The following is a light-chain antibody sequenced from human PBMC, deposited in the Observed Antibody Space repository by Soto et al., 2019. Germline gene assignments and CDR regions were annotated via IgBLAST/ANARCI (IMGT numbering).Light chain of an antibody. J-gene: IGKJ1*01. Sequence: EIVLTQSPGTLSLSPGERATLSCRASQSVSSSFLAWYQQKPGQAPRLLIYGASSRATGIPDRFSGSGSWTDFTLSNSRLEPEDFAVDYCQQYGSSPPWTCGQGTKVEIK. CDR1: QSVSSSF. CDR3: QQYGSSPPWT. V-gene: IGKV3-20*01. CDR2: GAS.